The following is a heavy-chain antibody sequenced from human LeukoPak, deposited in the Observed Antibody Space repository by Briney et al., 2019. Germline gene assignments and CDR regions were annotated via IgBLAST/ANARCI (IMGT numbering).Heavy chain of an antibody. D-gene: IGHD5-18*01. V-gene: IGHV4-59*08. CDR2: IHYSGST. J-gene: IGHJ4*02. CDR1: GGSITNYY. Sequence: SETLSLTCTVSGGSITNYYWTWIRQPPGKGLEWIGYIHYSGSTNYNPSLKSRVTISVDTSKNQLSVKLSSVTAADTAVYYCARHYYCYGPIDYWGQGILVTVSS. CDR3: ARHYYCYGPIDY.